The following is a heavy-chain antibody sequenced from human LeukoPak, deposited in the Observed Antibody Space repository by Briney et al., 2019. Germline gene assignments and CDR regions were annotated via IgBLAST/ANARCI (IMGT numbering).Heavy chain of an antibody. Sequence: GGSLRLSCAASGFTFSTCSMNWVRQAPGKGLEWVSYISSSSSTIYYADSVKGRFTISRDNAKNSLYLQMNSLRDEDTAVYYCARVTPSIAVAAPFDYWGQGTLVTVSS. J-gene: IGHJ4*02. CDR2: ISSSSSTI. D-gene: IGHD6-19*01. CDR1: GFTFSTCS. V-gene: IGHV3-48*02. CDR3: ARVTPSIAVAAPFDY.